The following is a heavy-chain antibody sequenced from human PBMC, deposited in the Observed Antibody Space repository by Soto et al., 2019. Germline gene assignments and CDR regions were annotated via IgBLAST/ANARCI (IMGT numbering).Heavy chain of an antibody. V-gene: IGHV3-23*01. CDR2: ISGSGGST. CDR3: AKRWGDGYNSPDAFDI. CDR1: GFTFSSYA. D-gene: IGHD5-12*01. Sequence: GGSLRLSCAASGFTFSSYAMSWVRQAPGKGLEWVSAISGSGGSTYYADSVKGRFTISRDNSKNTLYLQMNSLRAEDTAVYYCAKRWGDGYNSPDAFDIWGQGTMVTVSS. J-gene: IGHJ3*02.